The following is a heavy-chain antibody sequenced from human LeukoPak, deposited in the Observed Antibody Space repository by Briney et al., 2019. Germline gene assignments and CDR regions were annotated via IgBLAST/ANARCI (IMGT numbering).Heavy chain of an antibody. J-gene: IGHJ4*02. CDR2: ISDRGADT. CDR1: GFTFSNAW. CDR3: APETYYFDS. Sequence: GGSLRLSCAASGFTFSNAWMSWVRQAPGKGLDWVSGISDRGADTYYADSVKGRFTISRDNHKNTLYLQMDSLRAEDTAVYFCAPETYYFDSGGKGTLFPVS. V-gene: IGHV3-23*01.